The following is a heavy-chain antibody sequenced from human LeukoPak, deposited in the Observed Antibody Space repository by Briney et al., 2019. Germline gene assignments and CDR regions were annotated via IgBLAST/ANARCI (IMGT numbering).Heavy chain of an antibody. J-gene: IGHJ4*02. CDR2: ISVSGNT. CDR3: AKAPVTTCSGAYCYPFDY. D-gene: IGHD2-15*01. V-gene: IGHV3-23*01. Sequence: GGSLRLSCAASGFTLSSYAMSWVRQGPGKGLEWVSAISVSGNTYHADSVKGRFTISRDSSKNTLYLQINSLRAEDAAVYYCAKAPVTTCSGAYCYPFDYWGQGTLVTVSS. CDR1: GFTLSSYA.